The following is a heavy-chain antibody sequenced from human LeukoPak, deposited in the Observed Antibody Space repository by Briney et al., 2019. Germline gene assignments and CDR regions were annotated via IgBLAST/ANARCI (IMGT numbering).Heavy chain of an antibody. V-gene: IGHV3-21*01. D-gene: IGHD2-2*01. J-gene: IGHJ4*02. CDR2: ISSSSSYI. Sequence: TPGGSLRLSCAASGFTFSSYSMNWVRQAPGKGLEWVSSISSSSSYIYYADSVKGRFTISRDNAKNSLYLQMNSLRAEDTAVYYCARDRLVYCSSTSCPGLSDYWGQGTLVTVSS. CDR1: GFTFSSYS. CDR3: ARDRLVYCSSTSCPGLSDY.